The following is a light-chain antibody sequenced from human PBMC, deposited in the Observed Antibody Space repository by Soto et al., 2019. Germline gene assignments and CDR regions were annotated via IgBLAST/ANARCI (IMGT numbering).Light chain of an antibody. CDR2: DVS. J-gene: IGLJ3*02. CDR3: SSYTSSSTLE. V-gene: IGLV2-14*01. CDR1: SSDVGGYNY. Sequence: QSVLTQPASVSGSPGQSITISCTGTSSDVGGYNYVSWYQQHPGKAPKLMIYDVSNRPSGVSNRFSGSKSGNTASLTISGLQAEVEADYYCSSYTSSSTLEFGGGTKLTVL.